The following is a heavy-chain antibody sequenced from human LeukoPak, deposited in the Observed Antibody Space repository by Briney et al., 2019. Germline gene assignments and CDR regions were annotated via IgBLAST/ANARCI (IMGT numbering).Heavy chain of an antibody. CDR2: IFHGGST. Sequence: SETLSLTCTVSGGSITSGDYYWSWIRQPPGKGLEWVGYIFHGGSTLHNSSLKSRVTISLDGSKNQFSLKLSSVTAADTAVYYCARTLSRDIIVVPAALKTPGAFDIWGQGTVVTVSS. D-gene: IGHD2-2*01. V-gene: IGHV4-30-2*01. CDR3: ARTLSRDIIVVPAALKTPGAFDI. J-gene: IGHJ3*02. CDR1: GGSITSGDYY.